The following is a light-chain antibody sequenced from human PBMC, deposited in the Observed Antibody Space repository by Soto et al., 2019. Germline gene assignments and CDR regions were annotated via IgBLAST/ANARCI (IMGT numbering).Light chain of an antibody. V-gene: IGKV1-13*02. CDR2: GAS. J-gene: IGKJ4*01. CDR1: QDISSS. CDR3: QQTKSYPST. Sequence: AIQLTQSPSSLSASVGDRVTITCRASQDISSSLAWYQQKAGKAPKLLIYGASILQSGVPSGFSGSGFGTDFTLTISSLRAEDLAIYFCQQTKSYPSTFGGGTKVDIK.